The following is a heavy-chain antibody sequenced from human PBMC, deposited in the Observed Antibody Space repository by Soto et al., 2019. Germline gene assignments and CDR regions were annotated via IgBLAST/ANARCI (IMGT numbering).Heavy chain of an antibody. CDR1: GGSISSYY. CDR2: IYYLGNT. J-gene: IGHJ4*02. CDR3: AGMFWFGDLLFDY. V-gene: IGHV4-59*04. D-gene: IGHD3-10*01. Sequence: SETLSLTCTVSGGSISSYYCSWIRQPPGKGLEWVGSIYYLGNTYYNPSLGGRVSISVDPSKNQFSLKLNSVTAADTAVFYCAGMFWFGDLLFDYWGQGTLVTVSS.